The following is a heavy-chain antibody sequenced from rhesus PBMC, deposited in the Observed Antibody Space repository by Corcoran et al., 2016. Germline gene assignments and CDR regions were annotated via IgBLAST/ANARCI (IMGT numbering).Heavy chain of an antibody. Sequence: QVRLQESGPGLVKSSETLSLTCAVSGGSMSESSFWNWIRQPPGKGLEWIGNIYANSVTSYNPSLNSRVTISKDTSNNQFFLKLTSVTAADTAVYFCASPFERGRFEVWGAGILVSVSS. D-gene: IGHD3-34*01. V-gene: IGHV4S9*01. CDR1: GGSMSESSF. CDR2: IYANSVT. J-gene: IGHJ5-1*01. CDR3: ASPFERGRFEV.